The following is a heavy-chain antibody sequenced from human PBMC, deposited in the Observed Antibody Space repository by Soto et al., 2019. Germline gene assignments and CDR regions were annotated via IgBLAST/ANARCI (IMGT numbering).Heavy chain of an antibody. CDR3: AKQQLGYCSSTSCAFDN. V-gene: IGHV3-30*18. D-gene: IGHD2-2*01. CDR1: GFSFSQYG. J-gene: IGHJ4*02. Sequence: PGWSLSLSCAASGFSFSQYGIHWFRQSPGKGLEWVAVISYDGSNKNYADSVKGRFAISRDNSKDTLYMQMNSLRADDTAVYYCAKQQLGYCSSTSCAFDNWGQGTLVTVSS. CDR2: ISYDGSNK.